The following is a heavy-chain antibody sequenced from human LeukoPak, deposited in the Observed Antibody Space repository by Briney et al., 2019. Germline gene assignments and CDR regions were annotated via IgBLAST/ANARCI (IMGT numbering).Heavy chain of an antibody. CDR3: ARAPHIAVAVYYYYYYMDV. V-gene: IGHV3-7*01. CDR1: GFTFSSYW. Sequence: PGGSLRLSCAASGFTFSSYWMSWVRQAPGKGLEWVANIKQDGSEKYYVDSVKGRFTISRGNAKNSLYLQMNSLRAEDTAVYYCARAPHIAVAVYYYYYYMDVWGKGTTVTVSS. CDR2: IKQDGSEK. J-gene: IGHJ6*03. D-gene: IGHD6-19*01.